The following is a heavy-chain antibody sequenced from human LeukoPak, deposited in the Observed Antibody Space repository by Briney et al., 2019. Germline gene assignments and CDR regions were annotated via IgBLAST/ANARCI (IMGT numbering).Heavy chain of an antibody. D-gene: IGHD3-22*01. J-gene: IGHJ5*02. Sequence: SVKVSCKASGGTFSSYAISWVRQAPGQGLEWMGGIIPIFGTANYAQKFQGRVTITTDESTSTAYMELSSLRSEDTAVYYCARGLMTDYYDSSGLYAGFDPWGQGALVTVSS. CDR2: IIPIFGTA. CDR3: ARGLMTDYYDSSGLYAGFDP. V-gene: IGHV1-69*05. CDR1: GGTFSSYA.